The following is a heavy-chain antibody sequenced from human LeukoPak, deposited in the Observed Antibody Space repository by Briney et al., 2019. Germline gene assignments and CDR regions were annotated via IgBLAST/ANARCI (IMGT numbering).Heavy chain of an antibody. D-gene: IGHD3-10*01. Sequence: GGSLRLSCAASGFTFSDSSMHWVRQASGKRLDLVGHIRNKPNNHATAYPASVKGRFTISRDDSKSTAYLQMSSLKTEDTAVYYCATWLGATINYWGQGTLVTVSS. CDR1: GFTFSDSS. CDR3: ATWLGATINY. J-gene: IGHJ4*02. V-gene: IGHV3-73*01. CDR2: IRNKPNNHAT.